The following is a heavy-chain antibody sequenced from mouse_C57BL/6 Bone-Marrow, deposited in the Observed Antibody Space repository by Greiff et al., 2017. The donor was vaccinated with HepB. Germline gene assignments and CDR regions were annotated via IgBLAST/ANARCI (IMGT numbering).Heavy chain of an antibody. Sequence: EVQLQESGPELVKPGASVKMSCTASGYTFTDYNMHWVKQSHGKSLEWIGYINPNNGGTSYNQKFKGKATLTVNKSSSTAYMELRSLTSEDSAVYYCARTGYYGSSWFAYWGQGTLVTVSA. CDR3: ARTGYYGSSWFAY. CDR1: GYTFTDYN. D-gene: IGHD1-1*01. CDR2: INPNNGGT. V-gene: IGHV1-22*01. J-gene: IGHJ3*01.